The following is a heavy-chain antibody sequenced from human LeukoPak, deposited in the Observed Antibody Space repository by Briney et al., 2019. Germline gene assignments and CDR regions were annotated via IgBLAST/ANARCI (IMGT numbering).Heavy chain of an antibody. CDR2: ISTYNDKA. D-gene: IGHD5-24*01. J-gene: IGHJ4*02. CDR3: ARAGTVEMTPLDY. Sequence: ASVKVSCKASGYTFTMNGITWVRQAPGQGLEWMGWISTYNDKANYAQSLLDRVTMTTDTSTNTAYMELRSLRSDDTAVYYCARAGTVEMTPLDYWGQGTLVTVSS. V-gene: IGHV1-18*01. CDR1: GYTFTMNG.